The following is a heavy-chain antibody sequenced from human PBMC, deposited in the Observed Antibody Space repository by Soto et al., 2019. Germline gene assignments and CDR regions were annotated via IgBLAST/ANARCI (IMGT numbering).Heavy chain of an antibody. CDR3: ARQGDHDSSGYYPSYYSYGLDV. CDR2: IYPGDSDT. D-gene: IGHD3-22*01. V-gene: IGHV5-51*01. J-gene: IGHJ6*02. CDR1: GYSFTSYW. Sequence: RESLKISCKGSGYSFTSYWIGWVRQMPGKGLEWMGIIYPGDSDTRYSPSFQGRVTISADKSISTAYLQWSSLKASDTAMYYCARQGDHDSSGYYPSYYSYGLDVWGQGTTVTVSS.